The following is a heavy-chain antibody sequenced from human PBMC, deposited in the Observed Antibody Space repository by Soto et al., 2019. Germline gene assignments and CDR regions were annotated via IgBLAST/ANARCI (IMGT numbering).Heavy chain of an antibody. CDR1: GGTFSSYT. D-gene: IGHD3-16*01. CDR2: IIPISGTA. J-gene: IGHJ2*01. V-gene: IGHV1-69*13. Sequence: SVKVSCKASGGTFSSYTISWVRQAPGQGLEWMGGIIPISGTANYAQKFQGRVTITADESTSTAYMELSSLRSEDTAVYYCAGENHGGIHLGYSDLGGGGPLGT. CDR3: AGENHGGIHLGYSDL.